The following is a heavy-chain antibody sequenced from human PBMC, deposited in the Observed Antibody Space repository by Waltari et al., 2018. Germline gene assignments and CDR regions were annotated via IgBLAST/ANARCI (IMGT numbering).Heavy chain of an antibody. CDR3: ESVQRRWSMDV. CDR2: IKEDGGEK. J-gene: IGHJ6*02. CDR1: GFSFSSYW. V-gene: IGHV3-7*01. Sequence: EVQLVESGGGLVQSGDSLRLSCAASGFSFSSYWMNWVRKTPGKGLEWGANIKEDGGEKYDVDSVKGRFTSSRDNAKNSLYLQMNSLRVEDTAVYFCESVQRRWSMDVWGQGTTVTVSS. D-gene: IGHD6-25*01.